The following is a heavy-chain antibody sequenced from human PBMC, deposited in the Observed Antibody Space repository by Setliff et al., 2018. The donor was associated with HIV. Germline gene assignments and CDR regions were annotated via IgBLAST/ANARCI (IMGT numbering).Heavy chain of an antibody. J-gene: IGHJ4*02. V-gene: IGHV4-61*09. Sequence: PSETLSLTCTVSGVSIRRGNYYWSWIRQPAGEGLEWVGHISSSGSTNYNPSLKNRVTLLLDTSKNQFSLKVRSVFAADTAMYYCVRDPGYNSGWSGTTFDYWGQGTRVTVSS. CDR3: VRDPGYNSGWSGTTFDY. CDR1: GVSIRRGNYY. D-gene: IGHD6-19*01. CDR2: ISSSGST.